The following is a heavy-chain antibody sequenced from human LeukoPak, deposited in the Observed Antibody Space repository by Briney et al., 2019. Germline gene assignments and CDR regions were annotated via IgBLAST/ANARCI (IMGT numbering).Heavy chain of an antibody. CDR3: ARDNVFRQHGQTYYEFPQGAHTMDV. V-gene: IGHV4-59*01. J-gene: IGHJ6*03. Sequence: SETLSLTCTVSGGSISSYYWSWIRQPPGKGLEWIGYIYYSGSTNYNPSLKIRVTISVDTSKNQFSVKLSSVTAADTAVYYCARDNVFRQHGQTYYEFPQGAHTMDVWGKGATVTVSS. CDR1: GGSISSYY. CDR2: IYYSGST. D-gene: IGHD3-3*01.